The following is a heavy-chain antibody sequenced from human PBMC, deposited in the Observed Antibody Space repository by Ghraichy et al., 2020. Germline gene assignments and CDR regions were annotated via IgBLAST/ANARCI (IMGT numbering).Heavy chain of an antibody. CDR3: ARAPRGTHPYY. CDR1: GFTFSSYA. Sequence: GGSLRLSCAASGFTFSSYAMHWVRQAPGKGLEWVAVISYDGSNKYYADSVKGRFTISRDNSKNTLYLQMNSLRAEDTAVYYCARAPRGTHPYYWGQGTLVTVSS. CDR2: ISYDGSNK. V-gene: IGHV3-30-3*01. D-gene: IGHD3-10*01. J-gene: IGHJ4*02.